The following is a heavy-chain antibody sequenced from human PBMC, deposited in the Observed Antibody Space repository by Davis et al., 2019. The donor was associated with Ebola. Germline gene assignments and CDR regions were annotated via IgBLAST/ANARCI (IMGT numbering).Heavy chain of an antibody. CDR3: ARAVSAAGIDY. CDR1: GFTFSSYS. V-gene: IGHV3-48*01. J-gene: IGHJ4*02. D-gene: IGHD6-13*01. CDR2: ISNSGTTI. Sequence: PGGSLRLSCAASGFTFSSYSMNWVRQAPGKGLEWVSCISNSGTTIYYADSVKGRFTISRHNSKNTLYLQMNSLRAEDTAVYYCARAVSAAGIDYWGQGTLVTVSS.